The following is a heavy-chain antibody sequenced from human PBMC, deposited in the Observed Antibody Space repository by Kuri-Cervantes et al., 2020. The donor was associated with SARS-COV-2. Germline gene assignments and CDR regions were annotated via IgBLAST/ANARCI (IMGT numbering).Heavy chain of an antibody. CDR2: INPNSGGT. D-gene: IGHD2-2*02. V-gene: IGHV1-2*02. Sequence: ASVKVSCKASGYTFTGYYMHWVRQAPGQGLEWMGWINPNSGGTNYAQKFQGRVTMTRDTSISTAYMELSRLRSDDTAVYYCATDYAYQLLYSVYFQHWGQGTLVTVSS. CDR3: ATDYAYQLLYSVYFQH. CDR1: GYTFTGYY. J-gene: IGHJ1*01.